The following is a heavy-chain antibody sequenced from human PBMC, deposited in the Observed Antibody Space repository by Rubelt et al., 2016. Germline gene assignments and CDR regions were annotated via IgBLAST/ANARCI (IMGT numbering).Heavy chain of an antibody. CDR3: ARGLVVSTSQDI. CDR1: GYTFTGYY. CDR2: INPNSADT. Sequence: GYTFTGYYMHRVRQAPGQGLEWLGRINPNSADTNYAQKFQGRVTMTRDTSIRTAYRDLSRLISDDTAVYHCARGLVVSTSQDIWGQGTMVTVSS. D-gene: IGHD2-2*01. J-gene: IGHJ3*02. V-gene: IGHV1-2*06.